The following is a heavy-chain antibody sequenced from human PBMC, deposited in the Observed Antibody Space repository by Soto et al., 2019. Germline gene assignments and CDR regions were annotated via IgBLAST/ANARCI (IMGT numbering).Heavy chain of an antibody. CDR1: GGTFKTFG. Sequence: QVQLVQSGAELKKPGSSVTVSCQASGGTFKTFGVSWVRQAPGQGLQWMGGIIPLLRTTDYAQNFQGRISISADESTNTVVMELTSLRSEDTAVNYSARDVLGGWVEKTYRAFDIWGQGTLVAVSS. V-gene: IGHV1-69*01. D-gene: IGHD1-26*01. J-gene: IGHJ3*02. CDR2: IIPLLRTT. CDR3: ARDVLGGWVEKTYRAFDI.